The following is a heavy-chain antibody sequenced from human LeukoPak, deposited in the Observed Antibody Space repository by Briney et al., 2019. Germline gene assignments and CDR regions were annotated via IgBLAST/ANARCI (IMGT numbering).Heavy chain of an antibody. CDR1: GFTVSSNY. V-gene: IGHV3-53*01. Sequence: GGSLRLSCAASGFTVSSNYMSWVRQAPGKGPEWVSVIYSGGSTYYADSVKGRFTISRDNSKNTLYLQMNSLRAEDTAVYYCARGWFGEFFVLDAFDIWGQGTMVTVSS. D-gene: IGHD3-10*01. CDR3: ARGWFGEFFVLDAFDI. CDR2: IYSGGST. J-gene: IGHJ3*02.